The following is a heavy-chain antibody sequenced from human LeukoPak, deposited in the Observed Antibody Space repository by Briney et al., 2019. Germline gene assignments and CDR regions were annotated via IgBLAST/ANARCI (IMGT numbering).Heavy chain of an antibody. CDR3: AKDREGLSSGYDLEYFDY. J-gene: IGHJ4*02. CDR1: GLTFSSYA. CDR2: ISGNGGDT. Sequence: GGSLRLSCAASGLTFSSYAMSWVRQAPGKGLEWVSGISGNGGDTYYADSVKGRFTISRDNSKNSLYLQMNCLRVGGMVIYVCAKDREGLSSGYDLEYFDYWGQGTLVTVSS. D-gene: IGHD5-12*01. V-gene: IGHV3-23*01.